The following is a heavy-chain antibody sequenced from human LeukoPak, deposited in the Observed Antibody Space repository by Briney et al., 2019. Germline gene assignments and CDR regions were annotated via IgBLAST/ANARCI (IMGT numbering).Heavy chain of an antibody. D-gene: IGHD3-22*01. Sequence: GASVKVSGKASGYTFTSYGISWVRQAPGQGLEWMGWISAYNGNTNYAQKLQGRVTMTTDTSTSTAYTELRSLRSDDTAVYYCARAYYYDSSGYYSLDYWGQGTLVSVSS. CDR2: ISAYNGNT. V-gene: IGHV1-18*01. CDR1: GYTFTSYG. J-gene: IGHJ4*02. CDR3: ARAYYYDSSGYYSLDY.